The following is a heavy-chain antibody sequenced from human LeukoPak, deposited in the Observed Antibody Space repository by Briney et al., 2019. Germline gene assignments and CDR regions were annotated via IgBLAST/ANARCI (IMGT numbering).Heavy chain of an antibody. CDR2: ISYDGSNK. V-gene: IGHV3-30*18. CDR3: AKDIRAARWVTEDAFDI. Sequence: GGSLRLSCAASGFTFSSYGMHWVRQAPGKGLEWVAVISYDGSNKYYADSVKGRFTISRDNSKNTLYLQMNSLRAEDTAVYYCAKDIRAARWVTEDAFDIWGQGTMVTVSS. D-gene: IGHD2-21*02. CDR1: GFTFSSYG. J-gene: IGHJ3*02.